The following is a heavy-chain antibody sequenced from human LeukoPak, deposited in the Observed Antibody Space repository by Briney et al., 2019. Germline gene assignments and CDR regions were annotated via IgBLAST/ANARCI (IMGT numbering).Heavy chain of an antibody. Sequence: GGSLRLSCAASGFTFTSYGMSWVRQAPGKGLEWVSTITGSGGSTYYADSVKGRFTISRDNSKNTLFLQINSLRAEDTAIYYCAKLKGSSWYGAGDYWGQGTLVTVSS. CDR3: AKLKGSSWYGAGDY. V-gene: IGHV3-23*01. J-gene: IGHJ4*02. CDR1: GFTFTSYG. D-gene: IGHD6-13*01. CDR2: ITGSGGST.